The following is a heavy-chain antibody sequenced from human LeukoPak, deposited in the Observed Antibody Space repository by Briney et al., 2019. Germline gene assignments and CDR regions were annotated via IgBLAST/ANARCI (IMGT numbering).Heavy chain of an antibody. D-gene: IGHD2-15*01. CDR3: ARDGGTSTPFDY. J-gene: IGHJ4*02. CDR1: GFTFDDYA. Sequence: PGGSLRLSCAASGFTFDDYAMHWVRKAPGKGLVWVSRITNDESSTNYVESVNGRFTISRDNAKSTVYLQMNGLTAEDTAVYYCARDGGTSTPFDYWGQGTLVTVSS. CDR2: ITNDESST. V-gene: IGHV3-74*01.